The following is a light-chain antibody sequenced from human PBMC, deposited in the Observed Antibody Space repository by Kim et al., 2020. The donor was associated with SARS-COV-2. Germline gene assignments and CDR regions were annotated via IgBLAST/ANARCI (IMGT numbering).Light chain of an antibody. Sequence: RATINCKSRQNILVSSNNENSLAWYQQKPGQPPKLLIYWASTRESGVPDRFSGSGSGTDFSLTISSLQAEDVAVYYCQQYYDSCTFGGGTKVDIK. CDR3: QQYYDSCT. CDR2: WAS. J-gene: IGKJ4*01. CDR1: QNILVSSNNENS. V-gene: IGKV4-1*01.